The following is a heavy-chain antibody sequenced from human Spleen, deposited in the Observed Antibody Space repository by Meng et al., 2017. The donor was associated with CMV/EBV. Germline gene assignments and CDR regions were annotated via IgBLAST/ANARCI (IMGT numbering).Heavy chain of an antibody. CDR1: GGSISSRNYY. J-gene: IGHJ6*02. CDR3: ARVGSSSSFGIDS. D-gene: IGHD6-6*01. CDR2: IYYSGTT. V-gene: IGHV4-39*07. Sequence: SETLSLTCTVSGGSISSRNYYWGWIRQPPGKGLEWIGSIYYSGTTYYNPSLKSRVTISVDTSKNQFSLKMAYVTAADTAVYYCARVGSSSSFGIDSWGQGTTVTVSS.